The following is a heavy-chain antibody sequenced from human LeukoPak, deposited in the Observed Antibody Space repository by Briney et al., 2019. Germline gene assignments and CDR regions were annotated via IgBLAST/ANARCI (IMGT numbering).Heavy chain of an antibody. CDR1: GGSISSPTYY. D-gene: IGHD5-18*01. J-gene: IGHJ4*02. CDR3: ARSAWLRGFDY. Sequence: SETLSLTCTVSGGSISSPTYYWGWIRQPPGKGLQWIGSIYYSGSTHYNPSLKSRVTISVDTSKNQFSLKLSSVTAADTAVYYCARSAWLRGFDYWGQGTLVTASS. V-gene: IGHV4-39*01. CDR2: IYYSGST.